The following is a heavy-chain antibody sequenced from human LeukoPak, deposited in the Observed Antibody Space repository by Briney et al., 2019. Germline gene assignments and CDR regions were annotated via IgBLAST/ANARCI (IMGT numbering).Heavy chain of an antibody. Sequence: GASVKVSCKASGYIFTVYYMHWVRQAPGHGLEWMGWINPNSGGTNYAQKFQGRVTMTRDTSISTAYMELSRLRSDDTAVYYCARDRGSSSPGYWGQGTLVTVSS. CDR2: INPNSGGT. J-gene: IGHJ4*02. CDR1: GYIFTVYY. D-gene: IGHD6-13*01. CDR3: ARDRGSSSPGY. V-gene: IGHV1-2*02.